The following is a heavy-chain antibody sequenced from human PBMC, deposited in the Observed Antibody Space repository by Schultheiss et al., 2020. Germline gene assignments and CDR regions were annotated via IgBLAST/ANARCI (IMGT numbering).Heavy chain of an antibody. CDR3: ARDRYTSDWNAFDI. D-gene: IGHD6-19*01. V-gene: IGHV1-3*01. CDR1: GYTFTSYA. J-gene: IGHJ3*02. CDR2: INPNSGGT. Sequence: ASVKVSCKASGYTFTSYAMHWVRQAPGQGLEWMGWINPNSGGTNYAQKFQGRVTITRDTSASTAYMELSSLRSEDTAVYYCARDRYTSDWNAFDIWGQGTMVIV.